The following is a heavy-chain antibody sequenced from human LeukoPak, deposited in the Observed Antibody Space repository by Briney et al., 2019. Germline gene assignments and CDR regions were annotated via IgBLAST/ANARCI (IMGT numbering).Heavy chain of an antibody. Sequence: SETLSLTCTVSGASISSYYWSWIRQPPGKGLEWIGYIYYSGSTRYNPSLKSRVTISVDTSKNQFYLKLSSVTAADTAVYYCARVGILRFPSNWFDPWGQGTLVTVSS. CDR2: IYYSGST. V-gene: IGHV4-59*01. CDR1: GASISSYY. D-gene: IGHD3-3*01. J-gene: IGHJ5*02. CDR3: ARVGILRFPSNWFDP.